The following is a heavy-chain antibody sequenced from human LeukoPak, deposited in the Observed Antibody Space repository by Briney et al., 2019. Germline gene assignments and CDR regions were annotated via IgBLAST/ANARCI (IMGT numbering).Heavy chain of an antibody. D-gene: IGHD2-2*01. CDR1: GGTFSSHA. V-gene: IGHV1-69*05. CDR3: ARGLQYQLLKALGYYYMDV. Sequence: SVKVSCKASGGTFSSHAIAWVRQAPRQGPEWMGGIIPISGTANYTQKFQGRVTITTDKSTSTAYMELSSLTSDDTAVYYCARGLQYQLLKALGYYYMDVWGEGTTVTVSS. CDR2: IIPISGTA. J-gene: IGHJ6*03.